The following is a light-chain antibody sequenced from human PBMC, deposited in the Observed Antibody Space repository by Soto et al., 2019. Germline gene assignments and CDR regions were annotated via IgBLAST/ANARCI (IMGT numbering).Light chain of an antibody. CDR1: QGINNF. Sequence: DIQLTQSPSFLSASVGDRVTITCRASQGINNFLAWYQHKPGKGPKLLIFAASTLQSGVPSRFSGSGSGTDFSLTISSRQPEDFAIYYCQQFNTYHRTFGQGTTVELK. CDR3: QQFNTYHRT. J-gene: IGKJ1*01. CDR2: AAS. V-gene: IGKV1-9*01.